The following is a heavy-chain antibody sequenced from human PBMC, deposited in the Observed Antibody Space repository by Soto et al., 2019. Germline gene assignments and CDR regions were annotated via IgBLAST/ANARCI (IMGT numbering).Heavy chain of an antibody. CDR1: GFTFTISA. CDR3: AAPGSSTSDEIPYYYYGMDV. CDR2: IVVGSGNT. V-gene: IGHV1-58*01. Sequence: ASVKVSCKASGFTFTISAVQWVRQARGQRLEWIGWIVVGSGNTNYAQKFQERVTITRGMSTSTAYMELSSLRSEDTAVYYCAAPGSSTSDEIPYYYYGMDVWGQGTTVTVSS. J-gene: IGHJ6*02. D-gene: IGHD2-2*01.